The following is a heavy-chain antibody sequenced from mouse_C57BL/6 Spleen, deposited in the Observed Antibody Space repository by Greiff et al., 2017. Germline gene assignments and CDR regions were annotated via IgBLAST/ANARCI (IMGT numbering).Heavy chain of an antibody. J-gene: IGHJ3*01. D-gene: IGHD1-1*01. V-gene: IGHV1-5*01. Sequence: EVQLQQSGTVLARPGASVKMSCKTSGYTFTSYWMHWVKQRPGQGLEWIGAIYPGNSDTSYNQKFKGKAKLTAVTSASTAYMELSSLTNEDAAVYYCTGNLYGVRFAYWGQGTLVTVSA. CDR1: GYTFTSYW. CDR2: IYPGNSDT. CDR3: TGNLYGVRFAY.